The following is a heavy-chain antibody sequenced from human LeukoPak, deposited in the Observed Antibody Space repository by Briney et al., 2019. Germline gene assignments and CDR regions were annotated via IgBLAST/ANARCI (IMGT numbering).Heavy chain of an antibody. CDR1: GGSIASGDHF. Sequence: SETLFLTCAVSGGSIASGDHFWTWIRQAAGKGPEWIGFVDTSGRTNYNPSLKSRISISMDTSKNQFSLKLSSVTAADTAVYYCARHLWAVEWFDPWGQGTLVTVSS. J-gene: IGHJ5*02. CDR3: ARHLWAVEWFDP. CDR2: VDTSGRT. V-gene: IGHV4-61*02. D-gene: IGHD3-3*02.